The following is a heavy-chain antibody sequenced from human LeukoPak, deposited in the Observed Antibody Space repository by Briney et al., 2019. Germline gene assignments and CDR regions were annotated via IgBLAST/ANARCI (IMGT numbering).Heavy chain of an antibody. D-gene: IGHD6-19*01. V-gene: IGHV3-21*01. CDR1: GFTFSSYS. CDR3: ASGIAVAGTGTDY. CDR2: ISSSSSYI. J-gene: IGHJ4*02. Sequence: GGSLRLSCAASGFTFSSYSMNWVRQAPGKGLEWVSSISSSSSYIYYADSVKGRFTISRDNAKNSLYLQMNSLRAEDTAMYYCASGIAVAGTGTDYWGQGTLVTVSS.